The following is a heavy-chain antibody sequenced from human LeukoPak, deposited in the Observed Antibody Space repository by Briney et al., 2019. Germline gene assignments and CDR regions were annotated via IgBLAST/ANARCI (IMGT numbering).Heavy chain of an antibody. CDR1: GYTFTSYD. J-gene: IGHJ6*02. CDR2: MNPNSGNT. CDR3: ARGRGRFLEWLTARDYYYYGMDV. Sequence: ASVKVSCKASGYTFTSYDINRVRQATGQGLEWMGWMNPNSGNTGYAQKFQGRVTMTRNTSISTAYMELSSLRSEDTAVYYCARGRGRFLEWLTARDYYYYGMDVWGQGTTVTVSS. D-gene: IGHD3-3*01. V-gene: IGHV1-8*01.